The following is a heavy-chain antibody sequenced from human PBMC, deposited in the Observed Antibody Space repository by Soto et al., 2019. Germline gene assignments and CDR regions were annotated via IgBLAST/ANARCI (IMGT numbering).Heavy chain of an antibody. Sequence: GGSLRLSCAASGFTFSSYWMSWVRQAPGKGLEWVANIKQDGSEKYYVDSVKGRFTITRDNAKNSQYLKKNSLRAEDATADYCGRARNCGGDCYAVDIWGQGTMVTVSS. CDR1: GFTFSSYW. CDR2: IKQDGSEK. V-gene: IGHV3-7*01. D-gene: IGHD2-21*02. J-gene: IGHJ3*02. CDR3: GRARNCGGDCYAVDI.